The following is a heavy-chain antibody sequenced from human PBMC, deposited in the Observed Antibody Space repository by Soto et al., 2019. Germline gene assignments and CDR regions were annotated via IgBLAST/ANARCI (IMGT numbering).Heavy chain of an antibody. CDR2: IWYDGSNK. CDR3: ARDYFASHPFDY. Sequence: QVQLVESGGGVVQPGRSLRLSCAASGFTFSSYGMHWVRQAPGKGLEWVAVIWYDGSNKYYADSVKGRFTISRDNSKNTLYLQMNSLRAEDTAAYYCARDYFASHPFDYWGQGTLVTVSS. J-gene: IGHJ4*02. D-gene: IGHD3-10*01. CDR1: GFTFSSYG. V-gene: IGHV3-33*01.